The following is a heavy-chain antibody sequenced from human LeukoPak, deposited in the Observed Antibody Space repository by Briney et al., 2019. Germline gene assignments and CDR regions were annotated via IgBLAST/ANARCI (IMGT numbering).Heavy chain of an antibody. CDR1: GFTFDDYG. Sequence: GGSLRLSCKASGFTFDDYGMHWVRQAPGKGLEWLAFIADDGNNKYYRDSVEGRVTVSRDNSKNTLYLQMNSLRVDDTATYYCVKESWSHASRNYYMHVWGKGTTVTVS. CDR2: IADDGNNK. J-gene: IGHJ6*03. D-gene: IGHD1-26*01. CDR3: VKESWSHASRNYYMHV. V-gene: IGHV3-30*02.